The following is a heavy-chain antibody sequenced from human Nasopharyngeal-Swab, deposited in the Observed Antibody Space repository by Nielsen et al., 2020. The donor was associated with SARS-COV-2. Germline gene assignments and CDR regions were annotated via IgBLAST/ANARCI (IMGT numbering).Heavy chain of an antibody. J-gene: IGHJ6*03. Sequence: GSLRLSCTVSGGSISSYYWSWIRQPPGKGLEWIGYIYYSGSTNYNPSLKSRVTISVDTSKNQFSLKLSSVTAADTAVYYCARLQYYMDVWGKGTTVTVSS. D-gene: IGHD6-6*01. CDR3: ARLQYYMDV. CDR1: GGSISSYY. CDR2: IYYSGST. V-gene: IGHV4-59*01.